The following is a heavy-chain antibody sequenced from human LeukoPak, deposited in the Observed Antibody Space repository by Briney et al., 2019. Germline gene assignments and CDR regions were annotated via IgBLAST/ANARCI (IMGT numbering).Heavy chain of an antibody. D-gene: IGHD3-10*01. V-gene: IGHV4-39*01. J-gene: IGHJ4*02. CDR1: GGSISSSSYY. CDR3: ASTMVRGANDY. CDR2: IYYSGST. Sequence: SETLSLTCTVSGGSISSSSYYWGWIRQPPGKGLEWIGSIYYSGSTYYNPSLKSRVTISVDTSKNQFSLKLSSVTAADTAVYYCASTMVRGANDYWGQGTLVTVSS.